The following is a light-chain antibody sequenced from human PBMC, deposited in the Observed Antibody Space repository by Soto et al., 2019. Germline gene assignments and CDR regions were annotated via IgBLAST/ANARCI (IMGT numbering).Light chain of an antibody. CDR2: GAS. J-gene: IGKJ1*01. CDR1: QDISDD. V-gene: IGKV1-6*02. CDR3: LQNHNYPRT. Sequence: AVQMTQSPSSLSASVVDRFTITFRASQDISDDVGWYQQTPGKAPKLLISGASRLQSGVPSRFSGSGSGAAFTLTITSLRPEDSATYYCLQNHNYPRTFGQGTKVDIK.